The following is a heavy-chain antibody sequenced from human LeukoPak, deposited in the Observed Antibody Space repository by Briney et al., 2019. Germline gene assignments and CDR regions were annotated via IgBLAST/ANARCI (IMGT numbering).Heavy chain of an antibody. J-gene: IGHJ4*02. Sequence: GGSLRLSCAASGFTFSSYGMHWVRQAPGKGLEWVATIRQDGSEIYYVDSVKGRFIISRDNAQNSLYLQMNSLRDEDTAVYFCASMWEGGYWGQGTLVTVSS. CDR1: GFTFSSYG. D-gene: IGHD1-26*01. CDR2: IRQDGSEI. V-gene: IGHV3-7*01. CDR3: ASMWEGGY.